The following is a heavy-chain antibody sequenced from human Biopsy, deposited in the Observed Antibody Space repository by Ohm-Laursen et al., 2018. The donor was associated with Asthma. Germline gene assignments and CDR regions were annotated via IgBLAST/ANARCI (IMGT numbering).Heavy chain of an antibody. CDR1: GFTFEEYA. CDR3: SRDRGGSTRGGYYYYGMDV. CDR2: ISWNSGTI. D-gene: IGHD2-15*01. V-gene: IGHV3-9*01. Sequence: SLRLSCSASGFTFEEYAMHWVRQPPGKGLEWVSGISWNSGTIAYADSVKGRFAISRDNSNNSVYLQMNSLRPEGTALYFCSRDRGGSTRGGYYYYGMDVWGQGTTVTVSS. J-gene: IGHJ6*02.